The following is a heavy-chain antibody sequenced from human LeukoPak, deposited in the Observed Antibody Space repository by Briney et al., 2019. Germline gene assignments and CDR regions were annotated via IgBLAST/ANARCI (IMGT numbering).Heavy chain of an antibody. CDR3: ARDPGIAAAGSDAFDI. CDR2: ISSSSSSYI. Sequence: GGSLRLSCAASGFTFRNYSMNWVRQAPGKGLEWVSSISSSSSSYIYYADSVKGRFTISRDNAKNSLYLQMNSLRDEDTAVYYCARDPGIAAAGSDAFDIWGQGTMVTVSS. V-gene: IGHV3-21*01. D-gene: IGHD6-13*01. CDR1: GFTFRNYS. J-gene: IGHJ3*02.